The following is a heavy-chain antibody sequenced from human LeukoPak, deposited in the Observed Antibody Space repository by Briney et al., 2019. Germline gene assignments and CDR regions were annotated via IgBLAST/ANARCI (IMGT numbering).Heavy chain of an antibody. J-gene: IGHJ4*02. D-gene: IGHD3-22*01. CDR3: AKIPYDSSAYYYFDY. CDR2: ISGSGGST. Sequence: GGSLRLSCAVSGFTFSSYAMTWVRQAPGKGLEWVSAISGSGGSTYYADSVKGRFTISRDNSKNTPYLQMNSLRAEDTAVYYCAKIPYDSSAYYYFDYWGQGTLVTVSS. CDR1: GFTFSSYA. V-gene: IGHV3-23*01.